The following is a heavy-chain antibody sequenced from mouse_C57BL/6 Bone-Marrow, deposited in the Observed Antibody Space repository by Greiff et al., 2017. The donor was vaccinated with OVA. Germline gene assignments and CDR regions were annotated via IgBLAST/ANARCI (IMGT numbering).Heavy chain of an antibody. CDR3: ARLDAMDY. CDR2: ISNGGGST. V-gene: IGHV5-12*01. J-gene: IGHJ4*01. Sequence: DVMLVEPGGGLVQPGGSLKLSCAASGFTFSDFYMYWIRQTPEKRLEWVAYISNGGGSTYYPDTVKGRFTISRDNAKNTLYLQMGRLKSEDTAMYYCARLDAMDYWGQGTSVTVSS. CDR1: GFTFSDFY.